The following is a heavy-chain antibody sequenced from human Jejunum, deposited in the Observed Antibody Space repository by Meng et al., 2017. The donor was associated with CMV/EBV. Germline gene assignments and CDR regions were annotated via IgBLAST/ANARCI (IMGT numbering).Heavy chain of an antibody. CDR2: ISGGAHVS. Sequence: FRDYYMTGIRRAPGKGLQWVSYISGGAHVSYYADSVKGRFTISRDNAGNSLYLQMNSLRGEDTAVYYCARAGVVVTATPHYYGMDVWGHGTAVTVSS. V-gene: IGHV3-11*01. D-gene: IGHD2-15*01. CDR1: FRDYY. CDR3: ARAGVVVTATPHYYGMDV. J-gene: IGHJ6*02.